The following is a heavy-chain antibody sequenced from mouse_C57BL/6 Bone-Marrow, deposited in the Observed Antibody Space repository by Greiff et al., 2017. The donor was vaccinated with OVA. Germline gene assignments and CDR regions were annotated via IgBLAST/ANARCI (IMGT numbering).Heavy chain of an antibody. CDR1: GYAFSSYW. CDR2: IYPGDGDT. J-gene: IGHJ2*01. V-gene: IGHV1-80*01. CDR3: ARWYF. Sequence: VQLQQPGAELVKPGASVEMSCKASGYAFSSYWMNWVKQRPGKGLEWIGKIYPGDGDTNYNGKFKGKATLTADKSSSTAYMQLSGLTSGDSAVYFCARWYFWGQGTTLTVSS. D-gene: IGHD1-1*02.